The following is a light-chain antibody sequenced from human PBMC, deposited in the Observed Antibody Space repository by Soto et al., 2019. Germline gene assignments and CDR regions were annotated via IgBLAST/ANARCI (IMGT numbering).Light chain of an antibody. Sequence: EIVMTQSPATLSVSPGERAILPCRASQSVSSNLAWYQQKPGQAPRLLIYGASTRATGIPARFSGSGSGTDFTLTISSLQSEDFAVYYCQQYNNWPPWTFGQGTKVDIK. CDR3: QQYNNWPPWT. CDR1: QSVSSN. CDR2: GAS. V-gene: IGKV3-15*01. J-gene: IGKJ1*01.